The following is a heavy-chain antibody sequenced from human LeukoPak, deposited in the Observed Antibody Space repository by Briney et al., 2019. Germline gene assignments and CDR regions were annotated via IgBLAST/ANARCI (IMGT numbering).Heavy chain of an antibody. CDR3: ARRAGAYSHPYDY. Sequence: VASVKVSCKASGYTFTSYDINWVRQATGQGLEWMGWMNPNSGNTGYAQKFQGRVTMTRNTSISTAYMELGSLRAEDTAVYYCARRAGAYSHPYDYWGQGTLVTVSS. J-gene: IGHJ4*02. CDR1: GYTFTSYD. D-gene: IGHD4/OR15-4a*01. CDR2: MNPNSGNT. V-gene: IGHV1-8*01.